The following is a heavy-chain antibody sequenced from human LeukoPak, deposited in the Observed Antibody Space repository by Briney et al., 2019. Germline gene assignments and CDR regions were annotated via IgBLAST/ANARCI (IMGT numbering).Heavy chain of an antibody. V-gene: IGHV5-10-1*01. CDR2: IDSSDSYT. CDR3: ARRVNTMVRGVIFNWFDP. Sequence: GESLRISCKGSGYSFTSYWISWVRQMPGKGLEWMGRIDSSDSYTNYSPSFQGHVTISADKSISTAYLQWSSLKASDTAMYYCARRVNTMVRGVIFNWFDPWGQGTLVTVSS. J-gene: IGHJ5*02. D-gene: IGHD3-10*01. CDR1: GYSFTSYW.